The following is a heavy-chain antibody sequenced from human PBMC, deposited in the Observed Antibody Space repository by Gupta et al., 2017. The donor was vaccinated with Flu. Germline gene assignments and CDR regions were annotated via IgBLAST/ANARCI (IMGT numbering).Heavy chain of an antibody. D-gene: IGHD2-2*02. CDR3: ARARYCSSTSCYMKGDYYYYGMDV. CDR2: ISSSSSYI. CDR1: GFTFSSYS. Sequence: EVQLVESGGGLVKPGGSLRLSCAASGFTFSSYSMNWVRQAPGKGLEGVSSISSSSSYIYYADSVKGRFTISRDNAKNSLYLQMNSLRAEDTAVYYCARARYCSSTSCYMKGDYYYYGMDVWGQGTTVTVSS. V-gene: IGHV3-21*01. J-gene: IGHJ6*02.